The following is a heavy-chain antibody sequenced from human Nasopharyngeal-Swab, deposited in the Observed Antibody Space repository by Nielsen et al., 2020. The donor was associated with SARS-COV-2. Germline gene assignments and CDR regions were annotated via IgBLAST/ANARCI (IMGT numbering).Heavy chain of an antibody. CDR3: ARVLTGTFYYDSSGYPDY. J-gene: IGHJ4*02. Sequence: WIRQPPGKGLEWVSYIGSSGGATYYADSVKGRFTISRDNAKKSLYPQMNSLRAEDTAVYYCARVLTGTFYYDSSGYPDYWGQGTLVTVSS. CDR2: IGSSGGAT. D-gene: IGHD3-22*01. V-gene: IGHV3-11*01.